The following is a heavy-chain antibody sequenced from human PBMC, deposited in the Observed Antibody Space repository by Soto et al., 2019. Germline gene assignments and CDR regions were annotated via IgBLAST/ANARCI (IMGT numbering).Heavy chain of an antibody. Sequence: QITLKESGPTLVKPTQTLTLTCTFSGFSLTTSGVSVGWIRQPPGKALEWVAFIYWNDDKRYSPSLKSRLTITKDNSKKQVALTMTAMDPVDPATYYCAYRVGSRGSFDFWGPGTLVTVSS. CDR2: IYWNDDK. CDR1: GFSLTTSGVS. V-gene: IGHV2-5*01. D-gene: IGHD6-25*01. J-gene: IGHJ4*02. CDR3: AYRVGSRGSFDF.